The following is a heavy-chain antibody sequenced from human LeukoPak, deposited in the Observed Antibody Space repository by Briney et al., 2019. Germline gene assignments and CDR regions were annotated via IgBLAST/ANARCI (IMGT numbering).Heavy chain of an antibody. V-gene: IGHV3-64*01. J-gene: IGHJ1*01. Sequence: GGSLRLSCAASGFTFSSYAMHWVRQAPGKGLEYVSAISSNGGSTYYANSVKGRFTISRDNSKNTLYLQMGSLRAEDMAVYYCARGRYYDSSGYYYQLQHWGQGTLVTVSS. CDR3: ARGRYYDSSGYYYQLQH. D-gene: IGHD3-22*01. CDR1: GFTFSSYA. CDR2: ISSNGGST.